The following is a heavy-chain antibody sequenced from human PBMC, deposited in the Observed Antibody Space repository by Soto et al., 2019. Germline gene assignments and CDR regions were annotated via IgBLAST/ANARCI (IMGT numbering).Heavy chain of an antibody. V-gene: IGHV1-69*13. CDR2: IIPIFGTA. CDR1: GYTFTSYG. D-gene: IGHD1-26*01. CDR3: ARASGSSYWFDP. Sequence: SVKVSCKASGYTFTSYGISWVRQAPGQGLEWMGGIIPIFGTANYAQKFQGRVTITADESTSTAYMELRSLRSDDTAVYYCARASGSSYWFDPWGQGTLVTVSS. J-gene: IGHJ5*02.